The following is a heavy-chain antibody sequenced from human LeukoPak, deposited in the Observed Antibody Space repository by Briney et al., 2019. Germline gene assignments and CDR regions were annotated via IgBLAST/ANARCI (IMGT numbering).Heavy chain of an antibody. J-gene: IGHJ4*02. D-gene: IGHD3-10*01. V-gene: IGHV1-69*06. CDR3: AREYYGSGSYYDGYYFDF. CDR1: GDTFNSYA. Sequence: SVKVSCXVSGDTFNSYAVAWVRQALGQGLEWMGLIIPAFGTTHYAQRFQGRVTITSDKSTTTAYMEPGSLRSEDTAVYYCAREYYGSGSYYDGYYFDFWGQGTLVTVSS. CDR2: IIPAFGTT.